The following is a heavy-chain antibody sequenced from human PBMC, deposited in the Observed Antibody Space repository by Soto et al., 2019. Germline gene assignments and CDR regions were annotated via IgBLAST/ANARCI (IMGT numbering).Heavy chain of an antibody. CDR3: AKDAGDAGSGPFDY. V-gene: IGHV3-9*01. CDR1: GVTCDDFA. CDR2: ISWNSGRI. Sequence: EVQVVESGGGLVQPGRSLRLSCAAFGVTCDDFAMHWVRQVPGKGLEWVSGISWNSGRIGYADSVKGRFTISRDNAENSLYLQMNSLRPEDTALYYCAKDAGDAGSGPFDYWGQGTLVTVSS. D-gene: IGHD2-15*01. J-gene: IGHJ4*02.